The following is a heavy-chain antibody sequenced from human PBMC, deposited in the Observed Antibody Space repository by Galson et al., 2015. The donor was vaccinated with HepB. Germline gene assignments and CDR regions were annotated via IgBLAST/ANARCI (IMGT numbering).Heavy chain of an antibody. CDR1: GFTFSSYA. Sequence: SLRLSCAASGFTFSSYAMHWVRQAPGKGLEWVAVISYDGSNKYYADSVKGRFTISRDNSKNTLYLQMNSLRAEDTAVYYCARGLFGYYYDSSGTRAGHAFDIWGQGTMVTVSS. CDR3: ARGLFGYYYDSSGTRAGHAFDI. D-gene: IGHD3-22*01. J-gene: IGHJ3*02. CDR2: ISYDGSNK. V-gene: IGHV3-30*04.